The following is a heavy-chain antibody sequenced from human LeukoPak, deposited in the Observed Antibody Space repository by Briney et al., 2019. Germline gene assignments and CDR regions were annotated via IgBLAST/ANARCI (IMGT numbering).Heavy chain of an antibody. J-gene: IGHJ4*02. CDR3: ARDLSDIAVAGILDY. CDR2: IYTSGST. CDR1: GGSISSSSYY. Sequence: SETLSLTCTVSGGSISSSSYYWSWIRQPAGKGLEWIGRIYTSGSTNYNPSLKSRVTISVDTSKNQFSLKLSSVTAADTAVYYYARDLSDIAVAGILDYWGQGTLVTVSS. V-gene: IGHV4-61*02. D-gene: IGHD6-19*01.